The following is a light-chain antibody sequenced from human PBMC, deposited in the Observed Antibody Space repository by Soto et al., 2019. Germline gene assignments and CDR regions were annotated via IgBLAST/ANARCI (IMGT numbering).Light chain of an antibody. Sequence: DIQMTQSPSSLSASVGDRVTITCRASQSISSYLNWYQQKPGKVPKLLIYAASSLQSGVPSRFSGSGSGTDFTLTISSLQPEDFATYYCQQSYSTPLTFGGVNKVEIK. V-gene: IGKV1-39*01. CDR2: AAS. CDR3: QQSYSTPLT. CDR1: QSISSY. J-gene: IGKJ4*01.